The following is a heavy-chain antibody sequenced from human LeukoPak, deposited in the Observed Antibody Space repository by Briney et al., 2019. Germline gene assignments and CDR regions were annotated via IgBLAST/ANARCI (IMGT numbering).Heavy chain of an antibody. V-gene: IGHV4-39*01. D-gene: IGHD1-26*01. CDR3: ARRSIVGATTGNWFDP. CDR1: GGSISSSSYF. J-gene: IGHJ5*02. Sequence: SETLSLTCTVSGGSISSSSYFWGWIRQPPGKGLEWIGSIYYSGSTYYNPSLKSRLTISVDTSKTQFALKLSSVPAADTAVYYCARRSIVGATTGNWFDPWGQGTLVTVSS. CDR2: IYYSGST.